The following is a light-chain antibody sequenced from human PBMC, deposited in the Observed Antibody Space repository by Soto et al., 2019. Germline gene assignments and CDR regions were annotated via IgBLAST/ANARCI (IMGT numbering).Light chain of an antibody. V-gene: IGLV2-14*01. CDR1: SSDVGGYDF. CDR2: EVS. Sequence: QSVLTQPASVAGSPGQSITISCAGTSSDVGGYDFVSWYQHHPGRAPKLLIYEVSGRPSGVSYRFSGSKSGNTASLIISGLQAEDEAYYHCSSYASSGTSVFGTGTKVTVL. CDR3: SSYASSGTSV. J-gene: IGLJ1*01.